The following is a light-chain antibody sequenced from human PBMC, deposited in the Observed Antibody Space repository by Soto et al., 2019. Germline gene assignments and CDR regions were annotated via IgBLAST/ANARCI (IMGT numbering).Light chain of an antibody. V-gene: IGKV1-6*01. CDR2: AAS. J-gene: IGKJ2*01. CDR1: QGIRNE. CDR3: LQDSNYPRT. Sequence: AIQMTQSPSSLSASVGDRVTITCRASQGIRNEVGWYQQTPGKAPKLLIYAASSLQSGVPSRFSGTGSGTDFPLTISSLQPEDFATYYCLQDSNYPRTFGQGTKLEIK.